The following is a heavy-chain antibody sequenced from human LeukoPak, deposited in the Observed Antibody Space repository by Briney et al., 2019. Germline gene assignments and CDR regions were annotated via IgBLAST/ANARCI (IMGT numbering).Heavy chain of an antibody. CDR2: INWNGGST. J-gene: IGHJ4*02. CDR3: ARAYSSFWPLDY. V-gene: IGHV3-20*01. Sequence: GGSLRLSCAASGFTFDGYGMSWVRQAPGKGLEWVSGINWNGGSTGYADSVKGRFTISRDNAKNSLYLQVNSLRAEDTALYHCARAYSSFWPLDYWGQGTLVTVSS. D-gene: IGHD3-22*01. CDR1: GFTFDGYG.